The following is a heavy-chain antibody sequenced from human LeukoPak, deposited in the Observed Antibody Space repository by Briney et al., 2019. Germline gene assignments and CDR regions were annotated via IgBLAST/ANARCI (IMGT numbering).Heavy chain of an antibody. V-gene: IGHV4-39*02. Sequence: PSETLSLTCTVSGGSISSSSYYWGWIRQPPGKGLEWIGSIYYSGSTYYNPSLKSRVTISVDTSKNQFSLKLSSVTAADTAVYYCARDSSGLSQEYWGQGTLVTVSS. CDR2: IYYSGST. D-gene: IGHD6-19*01. CDR3: ARDSSGLSQEY. J-gene: IGHJ4*02. CDR1: GGSISSSSYY.